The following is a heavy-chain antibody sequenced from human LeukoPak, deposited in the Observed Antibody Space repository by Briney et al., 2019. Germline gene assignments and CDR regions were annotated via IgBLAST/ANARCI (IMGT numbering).Heavy chain of an antibody. Sequence: PAETLSLTCAVYGGSFSGYYWSWIPQPPGKGLEWIGEINHSGSSNYNPSFKSLVSISVETSKNQFSLKLSFVSAADTAVYYCARGLTLRDDFWSGYSKRTYYYYGMDVWGQGTTVTVSS. V-gene: IGHV4-34*01. D-gene: IGHD3-3*01. CDR2: INHSGSS. J-gene: IGHJ6*02. CDR3: ARGLTLRDDFWSGYSKRTYYYYGMDV. CDR1: GGSFSGYY.